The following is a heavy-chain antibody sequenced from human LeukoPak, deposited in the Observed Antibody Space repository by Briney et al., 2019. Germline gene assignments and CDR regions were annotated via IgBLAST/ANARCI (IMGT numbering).Heavy chain of an antibody. J-gene: IGHJ5*02. V-gene: IGHV1-2*02. CDR3: ARDGYGERIDP. Sequence: ASVKVSCKASGYTFTGYYMHWVRQAPGQGLEWMGWINPNSGGTNYAQKFQGRVTMTRDMSTSTVYMELSSLRSEDTAVYYCARDGYGERIDPWGQGTLVTVSS. D-gene: IGHD6-13*01. CDR2: INPNSGGT. CDR1: GYTFTGYY.